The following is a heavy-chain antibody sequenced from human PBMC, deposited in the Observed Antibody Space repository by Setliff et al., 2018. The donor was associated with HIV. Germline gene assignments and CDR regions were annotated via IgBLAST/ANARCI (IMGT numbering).Heavy chain of an antibody. CDR1: GGSISSYY. CDR3: ARGAELLWFGELHNIPYFDY. D-gene: IGHD3-10*01. Sequence: SETLSLTCTVSGGSISSYYWSWIRQPPGKGLEWIGYIYYSGGTNYNPSLKSRVTISVDTSKNQFSLKLSSVTAADTAVYYCARGAELLWFGELHNIPYFDYWGQGTLVTVSS. J-gene: IGHJ4*02. CDR2: IYYSGGT. V-gene: IGHV4-59*01.